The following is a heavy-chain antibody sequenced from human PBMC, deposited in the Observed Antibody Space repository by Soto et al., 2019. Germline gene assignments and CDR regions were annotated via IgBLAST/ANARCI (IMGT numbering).Heavy chain of an antibody. CDR1: GGSISPGDYY. CDR3: ARERPDGARFDL. D-gene: IGHD3-10*01. Sequence: TLSLTSTVSGGSISPGDYYCSWIRQPPGKGLEWIAYIYYSGSTYYNPSLKSRVTISVDTSKNQFSLKLSSVPDADTAEYCRARERPDGARFDLWGQGTLVTVSS. V-gene: IGHV4-30-4*01. CDR2: IYYSGST. J-gene: IGHJ5*02.